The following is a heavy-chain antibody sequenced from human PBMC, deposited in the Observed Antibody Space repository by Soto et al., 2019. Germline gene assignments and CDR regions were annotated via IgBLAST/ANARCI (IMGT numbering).Heavy chain of an antibody. D-gene: IGHD6-19*01. CDR3: SRERGAVASTADAFEI. CDR1: GGAIPGYY. CDR2: VYFSGST. J-gene: IGHJ3*02. V-gene: IGHV4-59*01. Sequence: SETLSLTCNVSGGAIPGYYWNWIRQPPGKGLEWIGYVYFSGSTKYNPSLKSRVTILVDMSKNQFSLRLTSVTSADTAVYYCSRERGAVASTADAFEIWGQGTMVTVSS.